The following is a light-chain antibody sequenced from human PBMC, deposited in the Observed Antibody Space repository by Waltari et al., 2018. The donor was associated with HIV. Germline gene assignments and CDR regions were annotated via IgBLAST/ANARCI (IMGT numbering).Light chain of an antibody. V-gene: IGKV3-15*01. Sequence: VMTQSLATVSVSPRERATLSCRASQGISTKLVWYQRKPGQAPRLLIYGASTRATGIPARFSGSGSGTDFTLTISSLQSEDSAIYYCQQYNNWPRTFGQGTKVEIK. CDR2: GAS. J-gene: IGKJ1*01. CDR3: QQYNNWPRT. CDR1: QGISTK.